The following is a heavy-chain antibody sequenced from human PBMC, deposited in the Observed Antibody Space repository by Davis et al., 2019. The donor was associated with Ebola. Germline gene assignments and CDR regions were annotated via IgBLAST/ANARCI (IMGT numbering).Heavy chain of an antibody. V-gene: IGHV3-33*01. CDR2: IWYDGSNK. J-gene: IGHJ4*02. CDR3: ASGGEYSSSSVDY. Sequence: GGSLRLSCAASGFTFSSYGMHWVRQAPGKGLEWVAVIWYDGSNKYYADSVKGRFTISRDNSKNTLYLQMNSLRAEDTAVYYCASGGEYSSSSVDYWGQGTLVTVSS. D-gene: IGHD6-6*01. CDR1: GFTFSSYG.